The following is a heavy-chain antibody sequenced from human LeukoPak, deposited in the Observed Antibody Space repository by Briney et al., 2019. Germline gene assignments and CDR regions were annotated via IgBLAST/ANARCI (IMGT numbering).Heavy chain of an antibody. CDR2: ISGSGGST. CDR1: GFTFSSYG. Sequence: GGSLRLSCAASGFTFSSYGMHWVRQAPGKGLEWVSAISGSGGSTYYADSVKGRFTISRDNSKNTLYLQMNSLRAEDTAVYYCAKDSNYDSSGYYDYWGQGTLVTVSS. CDR3: AKDSNYDSSGYYDY. D-gene: IGHD3-22*01. V-gene: IGHV3-23*01. J-gene: IGHJ4*02.